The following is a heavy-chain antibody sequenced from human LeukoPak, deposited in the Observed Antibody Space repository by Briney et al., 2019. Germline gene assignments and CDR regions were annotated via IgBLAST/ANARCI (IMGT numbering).Heavy chain of an antibody. V-gene: IGHV4-59*01. CDR3: AREVAVAGNNWFDP. D-gene: IGHD6-19*01. Sequence: PSETLSLTSTVSGGSPSSSYWSWIRQPPGGGLEWIGYIYYSGSTNYNPSLKSRVTMSVDPSQNQFSLKVSSVTAADTAVYFCAREVAVAGNNWFDPWGQGILVTVSS. CDR1: GGSPSSSY. J-gene: IGHJ5*02. CDR2: IYYSGST.